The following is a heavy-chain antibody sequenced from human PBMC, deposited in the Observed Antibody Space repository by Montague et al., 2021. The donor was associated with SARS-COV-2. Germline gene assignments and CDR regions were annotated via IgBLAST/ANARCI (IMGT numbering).Heavy chain of an antibody. D-gene: IGHD1-26*01. CDR2: IYYSGSS. CDR3: ASQSGSYYNCFDV. CDR1: GGSISSSNYY. V-gene: IGHV4-31*03. J-gene: IGHJ4*02. Sequence: TLSLTCSVSGGSISSSNYYWSWIRQHPRKRLEFIGYIYYSGSSFYNPSLKSRLTISVATSKNRFLLRLNSVTAADTAIYFCASQSGSYYNCFDVWGQGTLVTVSS.